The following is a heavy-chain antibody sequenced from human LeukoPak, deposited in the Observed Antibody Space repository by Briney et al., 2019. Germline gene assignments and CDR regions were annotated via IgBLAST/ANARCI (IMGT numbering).Heavy chain of an antibody. V-gene: IGHV4-30-2*01. J-gene: IGHJ4*02. CDR1: GGSISSGGYS. D-gene: IGHD2-15*01. CDR3: ARACSGGSCQGGFDY. Sequence: SETLSLTCAVSGGSISSGGYSWSWIRQPPGKGLEWIGYIYHSGSTYYNPSLKSRVTISVDTSKNQFSLKLSSVTAADTAVYYCARACSGGSCQGGFDYWGQGTLVTVSS. CDR2: IYHSGST.